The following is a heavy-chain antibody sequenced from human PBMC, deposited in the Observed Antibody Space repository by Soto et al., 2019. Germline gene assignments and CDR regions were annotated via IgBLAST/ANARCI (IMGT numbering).Heavy chain of an antibody. D-gene: IGHD6-13*01. CDR1: GFTFSSYS. CDR3: SRRKGGSWYGYYYYYMDV. Sequence: EVQLVESGGGLVKPGGSLRLSCAASGFTFSSYSMNWVRQAPGKGLEWVSSISSSSSYIYYADSVKGRFTISRDNAKNSLYLQMKSRRAEDTAVYYCSRRKGGSWYGYYYYYMDVWGKGTTVTVSS. J-gene: IGHJ6*03. CDR2: ISSSSSYI. V-gene: IGHV3-21*01.